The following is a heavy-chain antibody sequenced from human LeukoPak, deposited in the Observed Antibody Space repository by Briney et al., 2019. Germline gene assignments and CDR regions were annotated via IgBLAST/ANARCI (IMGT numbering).Heavy chain of an antibody. Sequence: PGGSLRLSCAASGFPFSTHSLNWVRQAPGKGLERVASIKQDGSQKYYGDSVKGRFTISRDNAKNSLYLQMNSLRAEDTAFYYCAKDDNSWSLDYWGQGTLVTVSS. CDR1: GFPFSTHS. D-gene: IGHD6-13*01. CDR2: IKQDGSQK. V-gene: IGHV3-7*01. CDR3: AKDDNSWSLDY. J-gene: IGHJ4*02.